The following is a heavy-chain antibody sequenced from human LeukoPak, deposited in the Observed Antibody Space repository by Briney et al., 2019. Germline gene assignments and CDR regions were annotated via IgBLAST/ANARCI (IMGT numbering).Heavy chain of an antibody. Sequence: PSETLSLTCAVYGGSFSGYYWSWIRQPPGKGPEWIGEINHSGSTNYNPSLKSRVTISVDTSKNQFSLKLSSVTAADTAVYYCARERRYYGSGSYYGYWGQGTLVTVSS. V-gene: IGHV4-34*01. CDR3: ARERRYYGSGSYYGY. CDR1: GGSFSGYY. CDR2: INHSGST. D-gene: IGHD3-10*01. J-gene: IGHJ4*02.